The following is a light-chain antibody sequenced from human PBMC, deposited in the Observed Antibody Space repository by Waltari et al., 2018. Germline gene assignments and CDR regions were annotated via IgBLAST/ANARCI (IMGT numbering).Light chain of an antibody. J-gene: IGLJ1*01. Sequence: QSALTQPRSVSGSLGQSVAISCTGTPTAVGGYNYVPWYQQHPGKAPKIIIYDVLKRPSGVPDEFSGSKSGNTASLTISGLQPEHEANYYCFSYAGSDTYVFGTGTEVTVL. V-gene: IGLV2-11*01. CDR2: DVL. CDR1: PTAVGGYNY. CDR3: FSYAGSDTYV.